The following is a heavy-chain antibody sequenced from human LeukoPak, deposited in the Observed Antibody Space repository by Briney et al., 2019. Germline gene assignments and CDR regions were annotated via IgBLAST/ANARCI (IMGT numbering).Heavy chain of an antibody. J-gene: IGHJ6*02. V-gene: IGHV3-23*01. Sequence: PGGSLRLSCAASGFTFTSYAMSWVRQAPGKGLEWVSAISGSGISTYYADSVKGRFTISRDNSKNTLYVQINSLRAEDTAVYYCATAPILRGEGGEHYKYGMDVWGQGTTVIVSS. CDR3: ATAPILRGEGGEHYKYGMDV. D-gene: IGHD2-2*02. CDR2: ISGSGIST. CDR1: GFTFTSYA.